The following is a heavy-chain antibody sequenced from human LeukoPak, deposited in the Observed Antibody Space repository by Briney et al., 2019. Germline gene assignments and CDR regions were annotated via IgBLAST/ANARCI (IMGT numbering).Heavy chain of an antibody. V-gene: IGHV4-34*01. CDR3: AGTPSGWEKGDY. CDR1: GGSFSGYY. CDR2: INHSGSA. J-gene: IGHJ4*02. Sequence: SETLSLTCAVSGGSFSGYYWTWIRQPPGKGLEWIGEINHSGSANYNPSLKSRVTISLDTSKNQFSLKLSSVTAADTAVYYCAGTPSGWEKGDYWGQGTLVTVSS. D-gene: IGHD6-19*01.